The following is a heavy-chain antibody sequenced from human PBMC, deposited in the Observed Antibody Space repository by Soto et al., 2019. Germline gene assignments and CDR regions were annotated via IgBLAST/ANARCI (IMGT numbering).Heavy chain of an antibody. V-gene: IGHV1-18*04. D-gene: IGHD2-2*03. Sequence: QVQLVQSGAEVKKPGASVKVSCKASGYTFTSYGISWVRQAPGQGLEWMGCIRAYNVNTNYAQKLPGRVTMSTDTSTSIADVGVRSVRSDDTAVYYCARDGYCSSTSCYEYYYYGMDVWGQGPTVTVSS. CDR1: GYTFTSYG. CDR3: ARDGYCSSTSCYEYYYYGMDV. CDR2: IRAYNVNT. J-gene: IGHJ6*02.